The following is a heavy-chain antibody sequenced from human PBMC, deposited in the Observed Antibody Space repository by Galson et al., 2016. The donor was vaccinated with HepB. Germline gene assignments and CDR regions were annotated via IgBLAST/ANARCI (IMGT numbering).Heavy chain of an antibody. CDR1: GASLSGGAYH. CDR3: GTYLVGHGGTGY. J-gene: IGHJ4*02. CDR2: TYYGGDN. V-gene: IGHV4-61*08. D-gene: IGHD3-16*01. Sequence: QVHLQEPVPGLVKPSETLSLTCTVPGASLSGGAYHWAWIRQPAGKGLEWPGPTYYGGDNRSNPSLEGRVTISIDTSTNQMSLTLRSVSAADTAVYFCGTYLVGHGGTGYWGQGTPVTVSS.